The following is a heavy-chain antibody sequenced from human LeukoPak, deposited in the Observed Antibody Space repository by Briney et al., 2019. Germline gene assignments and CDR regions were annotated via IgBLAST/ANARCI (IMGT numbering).Heavy chain of an antibody. Sequence: GGSLRLSCTASGFTFGDYAMSWFRQAPGEGLEWVGFVRSKAHGGTTEYAASVKGRFTISRDDSKSIAYLQMDSLKTEDTAVYYCTRAGRYCSGGSCYSFYWGQGTLVTVSS. V-gene: IGHV3-49*03. D-gene: IGHD2-15*01. J-gene: IGHJ4*02. CDR3: TRAGRYCSGGSCYSFY. CDR2: VRSKAHGGTT. CDR1: GFTFGDYA.